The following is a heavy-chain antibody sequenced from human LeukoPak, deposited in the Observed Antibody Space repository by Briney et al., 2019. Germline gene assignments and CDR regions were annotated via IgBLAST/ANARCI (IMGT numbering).Heavy chain of an antibody. CDR3: ARDDYHDVSVYSDDAFDI. Sequence: GGSLRLSCAASGFAFSSYSMNWVRQAPGKGLEWVSSIRGTSSHIYYADSVKGRFTISRDNAKNSLYLQVNSLRVEDTAVYYCARDDYHDVSVYSDDAFDIWGQGTMVTVSS. V-gene: IGHV3-21*01. D-gene: IGHD3-22*01. J-gene: IGHJ3*02. CDR1: GFAFSSYS. CDR2: IRGTSSHI.